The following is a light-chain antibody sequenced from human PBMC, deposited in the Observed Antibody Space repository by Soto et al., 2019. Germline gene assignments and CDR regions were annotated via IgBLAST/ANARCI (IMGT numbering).Light chain of an antibody. J-gene: IGLJ2*01. CDR2: EVR. CDR1: SSDVGGYNY. V-gene: IGLV2-14*01. Sequence: QSVLTQPASVSGSPGQSITISCTGTSSDVGGYNYVSWYQQHPGKAPKLIIYEVRDRPSGVSNRFSGSKSGNTASLTISGLQAEDEADYYCSSYTGSNTILFGGGTKVTVL. CDR3: SSYTGSNTIL.